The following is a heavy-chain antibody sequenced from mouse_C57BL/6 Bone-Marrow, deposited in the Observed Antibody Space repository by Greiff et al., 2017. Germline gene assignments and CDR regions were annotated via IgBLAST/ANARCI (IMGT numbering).Heavy chain of an antibody. V-gene: IGHV1-64*01. CDR1: GYTFTSYW. Sequence: QVHVKQPGAELVKPGASVKLSCKASGYTFTSYWMHWVKQRPGQGLEWIGMIHPNSGSTNYNEKFKSKATLTVDKSSSTAYMQLSSLTSEDSAVYYCARSRYYGSSWYFDVGGTGTTVTVSS. J-gene: IGHJ1*03. CDR2: IHPNSGST. CDR3: ARSRYYGSSWYFDV. D-gene: IGHD1-1*01.